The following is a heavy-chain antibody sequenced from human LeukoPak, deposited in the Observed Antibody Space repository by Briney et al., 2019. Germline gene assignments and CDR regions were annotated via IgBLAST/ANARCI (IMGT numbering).Heavy chain of an antibody. CDR1: GFTFSSYG. CDR2: ISGSGDRT. D-gene: IGHD7-27*01. Sequence: GGSLRLSCAASGFTFSSYGMSWVRQAPGKGLEWVSVISGSGDRTYYADSVKGRFTISRDNAKNSLYLQMNSLRVEDTAVYYCARDYWGFSGVDYFGQGTLVTVSS. J-gene: IGHJ4*02. V-gene: IGHV3-21*01. CDR3: ARDYWGFSGVDY.